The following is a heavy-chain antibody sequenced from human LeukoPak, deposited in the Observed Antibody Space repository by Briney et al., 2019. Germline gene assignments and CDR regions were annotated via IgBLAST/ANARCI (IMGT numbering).Heavy chain of an antibody. Sequence: QTPSLTCAISGDSVSSNSAAWNWIRQSPSRGLEWLGRTYYSSKWYNDYAVSVKSRITINPDTSKNQFSLQLNSVTPEDTVLYYCARGAVAVRNAFDIWGQGKIVPVSS. V-gene: IGHV6-1*01. CDR1: GDSVSSNSAA. CDR2: TYYSSKWYN. CDR3: ARGAVAVRNAFDI. D-gene: IGHD6-19*01. J-gene: IGHJ3*02.